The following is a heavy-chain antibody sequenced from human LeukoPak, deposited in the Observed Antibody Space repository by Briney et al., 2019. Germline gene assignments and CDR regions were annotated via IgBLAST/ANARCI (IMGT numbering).Heavy chain of an antibody. CDR1: GYTLTELS. D-gene: IGHD3-10*01. CDR3: ATSPYYYGSGSYYPVPSY. CDR2: FDPEDGET. V-gene: IGHV1-24*01. J-gene: IGHJ4*02. Sequence: ASAKVSCKVSGYTLTELSMHWVRQAPGKGLEWMGGFDPEDGETIYAQKFQGRVTMTEDTSTDTAYMELSSLRSEDTAVYYCATSPYYYGSGSYYPVPSYWGQGTLVTVSS.